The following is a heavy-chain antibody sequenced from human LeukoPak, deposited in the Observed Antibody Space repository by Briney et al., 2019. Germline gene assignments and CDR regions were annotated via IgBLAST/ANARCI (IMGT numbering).Heavy chain of an antibody. CDR2: IRRSSSYT. CDR1: GFTLSDYY. CDR3: ASPQWLAF. V-gene: IGHV3-11*06. D-gene: IGHD6-19*01. J-gene: IGHJ4*02. Sequence: GGSLRLSCVASGFTLSDYYMSWIRQAPGKGLEWVSYIRRSSSYTNYADSVKGRFTISRDNAKNSLYLQMNGLRAEDTAIYYCASPQWLAFWGQGTLVTVSS.